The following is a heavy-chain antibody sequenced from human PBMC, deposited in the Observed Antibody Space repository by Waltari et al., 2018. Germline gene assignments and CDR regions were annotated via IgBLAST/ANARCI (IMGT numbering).Heavy chain of an antibody. D-gene: IGHD1-7*01. J-gene: IGHJ4*02. CDR3: TSLIRETKDYDY. CDR1: GFNFSRYW. V-gene: IGHV3-7*01. Sequence: EVQLVESGGGLVQPGGSLRLSCAASGFNFSRYWMSWVRQAPVKGLEWVANIKEDGSEKYYVDSVKGRFTISRDNAKNSLYLQMNSLRAEDTAIYYCTSLIRETKDYDYWGQGTLVTVSS. CDR2: IKEDGSEK.